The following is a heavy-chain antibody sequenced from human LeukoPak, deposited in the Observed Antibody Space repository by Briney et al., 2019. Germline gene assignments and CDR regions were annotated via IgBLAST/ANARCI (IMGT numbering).Heavy chain of an antibody. V-gene: IGHV3-53*01. D-gene: IGHD2-21*02. CDR3: ARDGIGGGGDPKAFDY. J-gene: IGHJ4*02. CDR1: GSTVSSNY. Sequence: GGSLRLSCAASGSTVSSNYMSWVRQAPGKGLEWVSVIYSGGSTYYADSVKGRFTISRDNSKNTLYLQMNSLRAEDTAVYYCARDGIGGGGDPKAFDYWGQGTLVTVSS. CDR2: IYSGGST.